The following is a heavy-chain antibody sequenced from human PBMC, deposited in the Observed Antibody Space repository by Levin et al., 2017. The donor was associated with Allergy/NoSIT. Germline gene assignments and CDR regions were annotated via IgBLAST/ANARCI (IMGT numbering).Heavy chain of an antibody. J-gene: IGHJ4*02. V-gene: IGHV4-4*02. CDR3: ARAPAVAGNTLGLDY. Sequence: SETLSLTCAVSGGSISNGNWWNWVRQPPGKGLEWIGEIYHSGSTNYNPSLRSRVTISVDKSKNQFSLKLSPVTAANTAVYYCARAPAVAGNTLGLDYWGQGTLVTVSS. D-gene: IGHD6-19*01. CDR2: IYHSGST. CDR1: GGSISNGNW.